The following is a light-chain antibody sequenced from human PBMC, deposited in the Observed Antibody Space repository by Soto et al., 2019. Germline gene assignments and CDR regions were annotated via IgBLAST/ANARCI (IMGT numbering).Light chain of an antibody. V-gene: IGKV3-20*01. Sequence: EIVLTQSPATLSLSPGERATLSCRASQTVNSNLAWYQKKPGQAPRLLIYGASTRAPGIPARFSGSGSGTDFTLTISRLEPEDFAVYYCQQYGSSITFGQGTRLEIK. J-gene: IGKJ5*01. CDR2: GAS. CDR3: QQYGSSIT. CDR1: QTVNSN.